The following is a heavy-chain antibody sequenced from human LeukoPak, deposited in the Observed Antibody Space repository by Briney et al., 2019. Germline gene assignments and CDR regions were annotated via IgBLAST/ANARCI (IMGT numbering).Heavy chain of an antibody. V-gene: IGHV1-69*01. CDR3: ARSGDSSGYYYGERY. CDR1: GGTFSSYA. CDR2: INSILGTT. J-gene: IGHJ4*02. Sequence: GSSVKVSCKASGGTFSSYAISWVRQAPGQGLEWMGGINSILGTTKYAQKFQGRVTITADESTSTAYMELSSLRSEDTAVYYCARSGDSSGYYYGERYWGQGTLVTVSS. D-gene: IGHD3-22*01.